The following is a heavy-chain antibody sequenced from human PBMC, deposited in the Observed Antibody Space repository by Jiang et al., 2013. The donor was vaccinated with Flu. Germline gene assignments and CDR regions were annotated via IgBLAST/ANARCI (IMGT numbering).Heavy chain of an antibody. CDR3: ARDVPVTPFDY. J-gene: IGHJ4*02. Sequence: AASGXTFSSYGMHWVRQAPGKGLEWVAVIWYDGSNKYYADSVKGRFTISRDNSKNTLYLQMNSLRAEDTAVYYCARDVPVTPFDYWGQGTLVTVSS. D-gene: IGHD4-17*01. V-gene: IGHV3-33*01. CDR1: GXTFSSYG. CDR2: IWYDGSNK.